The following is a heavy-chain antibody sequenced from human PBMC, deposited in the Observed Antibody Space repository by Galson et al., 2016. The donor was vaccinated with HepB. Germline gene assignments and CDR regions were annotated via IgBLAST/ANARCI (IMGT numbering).Heavy chain of an antibody. CDR2: ISNSGGTT. CDR1: GFTFSNYA. D-gene: IGHD3-10*01. V-gene: IGHV3-64D*06. J-gene: IGHJ4*02. CDR3: VRVIRATAGSDY. Sequence: SLRLSCAASGFTFSNYAMNWVRQAPGEGLEYVSGISNSGGTTYYADSVKGRFTISRDNSKNTLYLQMTSLRPEDTAVYYCVRVIRATAGSDYWGQGTLVTVSS.